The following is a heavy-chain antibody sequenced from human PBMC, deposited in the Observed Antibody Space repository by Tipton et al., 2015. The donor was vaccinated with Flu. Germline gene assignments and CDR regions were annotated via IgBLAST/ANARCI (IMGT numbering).Heavy chain of an antibody. CDR2: INHSGTT. J-gene: IGHJ4*01. CDR3: ASKVANWGVWEPLDY. V-gene: IGHV4-34*01. D-gene: IGHD7-27*01. Sequence: TLSLTCAVYGGSFSAYYWSWICQPPGKGLEWVGEINHSGTTNYNPSLTSRVTVSADTSKKQFSLKLTSVTAADTAVYYCASKVANWGVWEPLDYWGHGTLVTVSS. CDR1: GGSFSAYY.